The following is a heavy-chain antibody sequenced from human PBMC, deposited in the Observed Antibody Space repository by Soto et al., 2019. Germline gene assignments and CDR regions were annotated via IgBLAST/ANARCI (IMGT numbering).Heavy chain of an antibody. CDR1: GFSFSSYW. V-gene: IGHV3-7*01. CDR2: MNQGGSEI. Sequence: EVQLVESGGGLVQSGGSLRLSCGASGFSFSSYWMSWVRQAPGKGLEWVANMNQGGSEINYVDSVRGRFTISRDNAKNLLYLQMNSLRDEDTAVYYCARCASGGYYNYYAMDVWGQGTTVTVSS. J-gene: IGHJ6*02. CDR3: ARCASGGYYNYYAMDV. D-gene: IGHD2-15*01.